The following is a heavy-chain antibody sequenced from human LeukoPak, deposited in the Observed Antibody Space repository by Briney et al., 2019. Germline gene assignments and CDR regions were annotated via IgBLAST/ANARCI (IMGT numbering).Heavy chain of an antibody. D-gene: IGHD3-22*01. CDR3: ARISYDSSGYYPPRYYFDY. CDR2: IYYSGST. V-gene: IGHV4-39*07. J-gene: IGHJ4*02. Sequence: SETLSLTCTVSGGSINTPNYYWGWIRQPPGKGLEWIGSIYYSGSTYYNPSLKSRVTISVDTSKNQFSLKLSSVTAADTAVYYCARISYDSSGYYPPRYYFDYWGQGTLVTVSS. CDR1: GGSINTPNYY.